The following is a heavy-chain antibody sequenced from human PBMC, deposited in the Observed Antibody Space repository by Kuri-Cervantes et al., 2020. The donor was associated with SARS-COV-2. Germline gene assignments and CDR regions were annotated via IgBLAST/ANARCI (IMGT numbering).Heavy chain of an antibody. V-gene: IGHV4-4*07. D-gene: IGHD3-10*01. CDR1: GGSISSYY. CDR3: ARELLFGYYYYYYMDV. Sequence: SETLSLTCTVSGGSISSYYWSWIRQPAGKGLEWIGRIYTSGSTNYNPSLKSRVTMSVDTSKNQFSLKLSSVTAADTAVYYCARELLFGYYYYYYMDVWGKGTTVTVSS. CDR2: IYTSGST. J-gene: IGHJ6*03.